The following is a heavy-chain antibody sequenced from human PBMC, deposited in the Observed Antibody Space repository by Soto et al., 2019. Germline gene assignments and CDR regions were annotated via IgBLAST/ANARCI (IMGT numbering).Heavy chain of an antibody. CDR3: AKVCIAAVELWHFDY. CDR1: GFTFDDYT. D-gene: IGHD6-6*01. CDR2: ISWDGGST. J-gene: IGHJ4*02. Sequence: EVQLVESRGVVVQPGGSLRLSCAASGFTFDDYTMHWVRHAPGKGLEWVSLISWDGGSTYYADSVKGRFTISRDNSKNSLYLQINSLRTEDTALYYCAKVCIAAVELWHFDYWGQGTLVTVSS. V-gene: IGHV3-43*01.